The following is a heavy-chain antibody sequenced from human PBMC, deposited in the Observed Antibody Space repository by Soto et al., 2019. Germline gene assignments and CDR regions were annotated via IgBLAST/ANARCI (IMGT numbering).Heavy chain of an antibody. CDR3: PRHAISMVRGNNNWFDP. CDR2: IRGTGIAT. Sequence: GGSLRLSCEASGFIFSDHAVSWVRQAPGKGVEWVSAIRGTGIATYYADSVKGRFTISRDNPKNTLYLKMNRLRADDTAVYYCPRHAISMVRGNNNWFDPWGQGTLVTVSS. J-gene: IGHJ5*02. V-gene: IGHV3-23*01. D-gene: IGHD3-10*01. CDR1: GFIFSDHA.